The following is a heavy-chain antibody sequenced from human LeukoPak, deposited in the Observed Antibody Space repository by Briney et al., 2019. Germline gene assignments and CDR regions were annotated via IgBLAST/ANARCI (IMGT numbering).Heavy chain of an antibody. CDR3: ARDRVLAAELDN. CDR1: GFTFSRFA. CDR2: ISYDGSDG. V-gene: IGHV3-30*04. J-gene: IGHJ4*02. D-gene: IGHD6-25*01. Sequence: AGGSLRLSCAASGFTFSRFAMHWLRQAPVKGLEWVAFISYDGSDGYYADSVKGRFTISRDNSKNTLYLQMNSLRTEDTAVYYRARDRVLAAELDNWGQGTLVTVSS.